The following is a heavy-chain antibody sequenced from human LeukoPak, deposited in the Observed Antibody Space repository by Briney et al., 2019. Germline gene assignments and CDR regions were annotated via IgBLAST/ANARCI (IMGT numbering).Heavy chain of an antibody. CDR3: AKDQAWYGGKGKICDY. Sequence: GGSLRLSCAASGFTFSSYGMHWVRQAPGKGLEWVAVISYDGSNKYYADSVKGRFTISRDNSKNTLYLQMNSLRAEDTAVYYCAKDQAWYGGKGKICDYWGQGTLVTVSS. D-gene: IGHD4-23*01. J-gene: IGHJ4*02. V-gene: IGHV3-30*18. CDR1: GFTFSSYG. CDR2: ISYDGSNK.